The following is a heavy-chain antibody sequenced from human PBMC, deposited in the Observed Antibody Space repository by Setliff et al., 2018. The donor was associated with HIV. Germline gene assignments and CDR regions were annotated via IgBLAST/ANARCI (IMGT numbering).Heavy chain of an antibody. D-gene: IGHD3-10*01. CDR3: ASGKGVRGVIITGGLDV. CDR1: GHTFSNYD. Sequence: PSVKVSCKASGHTFSNYDVIWVRRATGQGLEWMGWMNPNSGDTGYAQKFQDRVIMTRDTSISTAYMELSSLTSADTAVYYCASGKGVRGVIITGGLDVWGKGTTVTVSS. CDR2: MNPNSGDT. J-gene: IGHJ6*04. V-gene: IGHV1-8*01.